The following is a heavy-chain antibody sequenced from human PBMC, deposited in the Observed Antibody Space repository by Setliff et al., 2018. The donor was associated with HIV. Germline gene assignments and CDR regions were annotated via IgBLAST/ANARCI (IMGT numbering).Heavy chain of an antibody. CDR1: GGTFSSYA. CDR2: IIPILGIA. V-gene: IGHV1-69*10. J-gene: IGHJ1*01. Sequence: SVKVSCKASGGTFSSYAISWVRQAPGQGLEWMGGIIPILGIANYAQKFQGRVTITADKSTSTAYMELSSLRSEDTAVYYCATGPPYCSGGSCYSSLHHWGQGTLVTVSS. D-gene: IGHD2-15*01. CDR3: ATGPPYCSGGSCYSSLHH.